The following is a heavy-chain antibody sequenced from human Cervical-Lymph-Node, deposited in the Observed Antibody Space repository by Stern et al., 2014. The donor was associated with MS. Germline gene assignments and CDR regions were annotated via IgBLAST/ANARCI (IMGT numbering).Heavy chain of an antibody. CDR3: ARGGGTTANF. V-gene: IGHV1-2*02. CDR2: VNPNSGGT. J-gene: IGHJ4*02. D-gene: IGHD1-7*01. Sequence: QVQLVESGAEVKKPGASVRVSCMTSTSTFSGYYVHWVRQAPRQGLEWMGWVNPNSGGTKYAEKFQGRVSMTSDTSITTVYMDLIGLTSDDTAVYFCARGGGTTANFWGQGTLVTVSS. CDR1: TSTFSGYY.